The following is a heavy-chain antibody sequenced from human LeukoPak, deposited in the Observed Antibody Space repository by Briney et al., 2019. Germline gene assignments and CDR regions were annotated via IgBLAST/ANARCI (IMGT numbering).Heavy chain of an antibody. V-gene: IGHV4-31*03. CDR1: GDSISSDGYS. CDR3: ARDFLRTASPDAFDF. Sequence: TSETLSLTCTVSGDSISSDGYSWTWLRQPPGKGLEWIGHISYSGNTYYNPSLKSRVTLSVDASKNQFSLNLTSVTAADTAIYYCARDFLRTASPDAFDFWGQGTMVTVSS. J-gene: IGHJ3*01. CDR2: ISYSGNT. D-gene: IGHD2-21*02.